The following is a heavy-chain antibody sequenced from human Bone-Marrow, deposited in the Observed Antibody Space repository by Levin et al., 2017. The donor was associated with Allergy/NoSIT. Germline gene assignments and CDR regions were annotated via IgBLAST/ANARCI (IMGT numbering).Heavy chain of an antibody. Sequence: SLKISCVGSGFTFDDYAMHWVRQAPGKGLEWVSGISWNRDIIGYADSVKGRFTISRDHAKNFLYLQMNSLRPEDTALYYCAKDVEGVAGTGYFDYWGQGTLVTVSS. CDR3: AKDVEGVAGTGYFDY. V-gene: IGHV3-9*01. CDR2: ISWNRDII. D-gene: IGHD6-19*01. CDR1: GFTFDDYA. J-gene: IGHJ4*02.